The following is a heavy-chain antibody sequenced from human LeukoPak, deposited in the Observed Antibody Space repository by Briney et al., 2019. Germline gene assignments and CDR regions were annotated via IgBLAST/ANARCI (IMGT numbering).Heavy chain of an antibody. J-gene: IGHJ4*02. CDR3: AKGDYYGSGSYYNGGNYFDY. V-gene: IGHV3-9*01. CDR2: ISWNSGSI. D-gene: IGHD3-10*01. CDR1: GFTFDDYA. Sequence: GGSLRLSCAASGFTFDDYAMHWVRQAPGKGLEWVSGISWNSGSIGYADSVKGRFTISRDNAKNSLYLQMNSLRAEDTAVYYCAKGDYYGSGSYYNGGNYFDYWGQGTLVTVSS.